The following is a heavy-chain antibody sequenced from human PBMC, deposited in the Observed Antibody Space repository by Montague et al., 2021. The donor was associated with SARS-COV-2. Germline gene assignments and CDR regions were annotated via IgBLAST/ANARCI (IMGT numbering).Heavy chain of an antibody. D-gene: IGHD2-15*01. V-gene: IGHV4-61*01. Sequence: SETLSLTCTVSGASINIGTYYWTWIRQSPGKPLEWVGYIYDSGTTNYNPSLKSRVTILEDTSRNQFSLNLNSVTAADTAVYYCARGRCSVGFCYYGVAFDIWGQGTMVTVS. CDR3: ARGRCSVGFCYYGVAFDI. J-gene: IGHJ3*02. CDR2: IYDSGTT. CDR1: GASINIGTYY.